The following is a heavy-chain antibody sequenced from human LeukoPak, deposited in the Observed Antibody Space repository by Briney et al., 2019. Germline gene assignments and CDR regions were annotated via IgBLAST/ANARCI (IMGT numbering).Heavy chain of an antibody. Sequence: GGSLRLSCAASRFTFSSYSMNWVRQAPGKGLEWVSSISSSSSYIYYADSVKGRFTISRDNAKNSLYLQMNSLRAEDTAVYYCARETGSSSGPFDLWGRGTLVTVSS. J-gene: IGHJ2*01. V-gene: IGHV3-21*01. CDR3: ARETGSSSGPFDL. D-gene: IGHD6-19*01. CDR2: ISSSSSYI. CDR1: RFTFSSYS.